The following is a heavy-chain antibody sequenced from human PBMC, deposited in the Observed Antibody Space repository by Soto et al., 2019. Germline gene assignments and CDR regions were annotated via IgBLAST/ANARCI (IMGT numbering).Heavy chain of an antibody. CDR1: GYTFTSYY. CDR2: INPSGGST. CDR3: ARAAGMPPDYYHYRMDV. D-gene: IGHD2-2*01. V-gene: IGHV1-46*01. Sequence: ASVKVSCKASGYTFTSYYMHWVRQAPGQGLEWMGIINPSGGSTSYAQKFQGRVTMTRDTSTSTVYMELSSLRSEDTAVYYCARAAGMPPDYYHYRMDVWGQGTKVTV. J-gene: IGHJ6*02.